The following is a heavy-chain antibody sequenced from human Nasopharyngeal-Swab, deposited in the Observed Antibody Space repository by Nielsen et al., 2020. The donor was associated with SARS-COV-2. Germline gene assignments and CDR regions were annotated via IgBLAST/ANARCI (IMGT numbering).Heavy chain of an antibody. CDR1: GFTFSDYY. D-gene: IGHD3-10*01. CDR3: AREKGYQVLLDYYYHGLGV. J-gene: IGHJ6*02. CDR2: ISGSGTST. Sequence: LSLTCAASGFTFSDYYMAWIRQVPGKGLEWVSYISGSGTSTDSADSVKGRFSISRDNANNLLYLQMHSLRGEDTAVYYCAREKGYQVLLDYYYHGLGVWGHGTAVIVSS. V-gene: IGHV3-11*01.